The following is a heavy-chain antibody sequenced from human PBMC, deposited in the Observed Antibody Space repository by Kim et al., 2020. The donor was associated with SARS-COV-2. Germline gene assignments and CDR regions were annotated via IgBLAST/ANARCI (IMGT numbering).Heavy chain of an antibody. J-gene: IGHJ4*02. V-gene: IGHV4-34*01. Sequence: NPSLKSRVTITVDTSKNQFSLKLSSVTAADTAVYYCARGPQRGVRSGYDYWGQGTLVTVSS. D-gene: IGHD6-19*01. CDR3: ARGPQRGVRSGYDY.